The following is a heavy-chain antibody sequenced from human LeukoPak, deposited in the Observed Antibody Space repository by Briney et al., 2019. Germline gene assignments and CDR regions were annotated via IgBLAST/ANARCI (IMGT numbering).Heavy chain of an antibody. CDR2: IYHSGTT. Sequence: MASQTLSLTCTVSGGSISSGGYWSWIRQPPGKGLEWIGYIYHSGTTYYNASLKSRVTMSVDRSKNQFSLKLSSVTAADTAVYYCANLISVSYMDYFDYWGQGTLVTVSS. V-gene: IGHV4-30-2*01. J-gene: IGHJ4*02. CDR3: ANLISVSYMDYFDY. CDR1: GGSISSGGY. D-gene: IGHD1-26*01.